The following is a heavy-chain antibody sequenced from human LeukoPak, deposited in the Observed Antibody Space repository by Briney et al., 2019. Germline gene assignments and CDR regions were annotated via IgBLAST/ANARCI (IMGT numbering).Heavy chain of an antibody. J-gene: IGHJ4*02. CDR1: GFTFTKYA. D-gene: IGHD4-23*01. Sequence: GGSLRLSCAASGFTFTKYAMSWVRQAAGKGLEWVSAISDGGGSTYYADSVKGRFTISRDNSKNTLYLQMNSLRAEDTAVYYCAITRPLRWPSYGTDYWGQGTLVTVSS. CDR2: ISDGGGST. CDR3: AITRPLRWPSYGTDY. V-gene: IGHV3-23*01.